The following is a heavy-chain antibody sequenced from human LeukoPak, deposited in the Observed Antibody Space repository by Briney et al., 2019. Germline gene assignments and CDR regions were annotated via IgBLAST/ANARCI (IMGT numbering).Heavy chain of an antibody. CDR2: IYYSGST. CDR1: GGSISSYY. J-gene: IGHJ5*02. D-gene: IGHD1-7*01. V-gene: IGHV4-59*01. CDR3: ARHFDWNYGWFDP. Sequence: SETLSLTCTVSGGSISSYYWSWIRQPPGKGLEWIGYIYYSGSTNYNPSLKSRVTISVDTSKNQFSLKLSSVTAADTAVYYCARHFDWNYGWFDPWGQGTLVTVSS.